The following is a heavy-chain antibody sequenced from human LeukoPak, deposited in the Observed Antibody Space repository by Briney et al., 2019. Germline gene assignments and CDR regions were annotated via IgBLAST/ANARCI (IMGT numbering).Heavy chain of an antibody. J-gene: IGHJ4*02. V-gene: IGHV3-23*01. CDR2: ISGSGGGT. CDR3: AKDRLFGVVIDY. D-gene: IGHD3-3*01. CDR1: GITLSNYG. Sequence: PGGSLRLSCAVSGITLSNYGMSWVRQAPGKGLEWVAGISGSGGGTNYADSVRGRFTISRDNSKNTLYLQMNSLGAEGTAVYYCAKDRLFGVVIDYWGQGTLVTVSS.